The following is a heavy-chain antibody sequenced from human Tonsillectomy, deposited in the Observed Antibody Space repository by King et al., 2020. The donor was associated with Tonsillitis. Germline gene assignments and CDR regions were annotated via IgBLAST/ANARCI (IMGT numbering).Heavy chain of an antibody. V-gene: IGHV4-34*01. J-gene: IGHJ4*02. CDR1: GGSFSGYY. CDR2: INHSGST. D-gene: IGHD6-19*01. CDR3: AGATLTDDSGWFFRFDY. Sequence: VQLQQWGAGLLKPSETLSLTCAVYGGSFSGYYWSWIRQPPGKGLEWIGEINHSGSTNYNPSLKSRVTISVDTSKNQFSLKLTSVTAADTAVYYCAGATLTDDSGWFFRFDYWGQGTLVTVSS.